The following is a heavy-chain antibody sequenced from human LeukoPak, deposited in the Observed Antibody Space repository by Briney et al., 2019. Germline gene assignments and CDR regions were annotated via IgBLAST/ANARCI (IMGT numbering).Heavy chain of an antibody. Sequence: GRSLRLSCAASGFTFSNYAMHWVRQAPGKGLEWVAVISYDGSNKFYADSVKGRFTISRDNSKDTLHLQMNSLRAEDTAVYYCARSLATSYYYMDVWGKGTTVTVSS. CDR1: GFTFSNYA. CDR2: ISYDGSNK. J-gene: IGHJ6*03. V-gene: IGHV3-30*04. D-gene: IGHD5-12*01. CDR3: ARSLATSYYYMDV.